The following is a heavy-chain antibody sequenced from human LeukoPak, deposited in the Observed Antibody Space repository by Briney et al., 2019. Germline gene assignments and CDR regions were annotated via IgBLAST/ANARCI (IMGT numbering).Heavy chain of an antibody. CDR1: GYSMSSGYY. J-gene: IGHJ5*02. CDR2: IYHSGRT. Sequence: SETLSLTCGVSGYSMSSGYYWGWIRPPPGERLEWIGIIYHSGRTYYNPSLKRRVTISGDTSKNQFSLRLSSVTAADTAVYYFARATTATTRWFDPWGQGTLVTVSS. D-gene: IGHD1-1*01. CDR3: ARATTATTRWFDP. V-gene: IGHV4-38-2*01.